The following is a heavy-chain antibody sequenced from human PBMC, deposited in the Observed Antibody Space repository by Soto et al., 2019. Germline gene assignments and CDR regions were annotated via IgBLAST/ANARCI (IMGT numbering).Heavy chain of an antibody. J-gene: IGHJ4*02. CDR1: GYRFSSYT. Sequence: ASVKVSCKASGYRFSSYTTSWVRRAPGRGLEWMGWISTSSGHTKYAHNLQRRVTMTTDTSTTTIYMELRSLTSDDTAEYFCAREGGALHILSTGRGGFDHWGQGTLVTVSS. V-gene: IGHV1-18*01. CDR3: AREGGALHILSTGRGGFDH. CDR2: ISTSSGHT. D-gene: IGHD5-12*01.